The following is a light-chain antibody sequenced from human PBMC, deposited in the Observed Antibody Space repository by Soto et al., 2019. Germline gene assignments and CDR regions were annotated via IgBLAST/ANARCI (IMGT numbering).Light chain of an antibody. J-gene: IGLJ2*01. Sequence: QSVLTQPPSASGSPGQSVTTSCTGTSSDVAGSDYVSWYQQHPGKAPKLIIYEVTKRPAGVPDRFSGSKSGNTASLTVSGLQADDESYYYCSSFARGDNPHVLFGGGTKLTVL. CDR3: SSFARGDNPHVL. CDR2: EVT. CDR1: SSDVAGSDY. V-gene: IGLV2-8*01.